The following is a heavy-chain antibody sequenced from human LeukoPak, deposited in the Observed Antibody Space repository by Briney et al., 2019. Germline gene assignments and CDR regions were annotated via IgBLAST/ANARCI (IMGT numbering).Heavy chain of an antibody. Sequence: GGSLRLSCVASGFTFTSDAMNWVRQAPGKGLEWVSSISSTNTYIYYADSVTGRFTTSRENAKNSLYLQMNNLRPEDTAVYYCAREIAGHLDYWGQGTLVTVSS. CDR3: AREIAGHLDY. CDR2: ISSTNTYI. D-gene: IGHD6-13*01. V-gene: IGHV3-21*01. J-gene: IGHJ4*02. CDR1: GFTFTSDA.